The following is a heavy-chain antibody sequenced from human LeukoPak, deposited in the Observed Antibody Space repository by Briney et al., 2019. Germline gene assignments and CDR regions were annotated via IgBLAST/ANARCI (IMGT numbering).Heavy chain of an antibody. CDR3: ASQSSGGTDFYYFDY. CDR2: IIPIFGST. J-gene: IGHJ4*02. CDR1: GGTFSSYA. V-gene: IGHV1-69*06. Sequence: SVKVSCKASGGTFSSYAISWVRQAPGQGLEWRGGIIPIFGSTNYAQKFQGRVTITADKSTSTAYMELSSLRSEDTAVYYCASQSSGGTDFYYFDYWGQGTLVTVSS. D-gene: IGHD2-15*01.